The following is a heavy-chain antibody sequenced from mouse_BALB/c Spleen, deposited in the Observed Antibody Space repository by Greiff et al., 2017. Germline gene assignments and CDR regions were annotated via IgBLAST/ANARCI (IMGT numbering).Heavy chain of an antibody. CDR3: ARWLLRNAMDY. CDR2: ISYSGST. Sequence: DVKLQESGPGLVKPSQSLSLTCTVTGYSITSDYAWNWIRQFPGNKLEWMGYISYSGSTSYNPSLKSRISITRDTSKNQFFLQLNSVTTEDTATYYCARWLLRNAMDYWGQGTSVTVSS. D-gene: IGHD2-3*01. V-gene: IGHV3-2*02. CDR1: GYSITSDYA. J-gene: IGHJ4*01.